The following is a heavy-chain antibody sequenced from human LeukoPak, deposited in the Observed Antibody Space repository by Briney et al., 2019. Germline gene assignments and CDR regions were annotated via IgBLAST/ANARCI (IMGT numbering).Heavy chain of an antibody. V-gene: IGHV3-53*01. CDR3: ARDCSSTSCYPYYGMDV. Sequence: GGSLRLSCAASGFTVSGNYMSWVRQAPGKGLEWVSIIYSGGSTYYADSVKGRFTISRDNSKNTLYLQLNSLRAEDTAVYYCARDCSSTSCYPYYGMDVWSQGTTVTVSS. D-gene: IGHD2-2*01. CDR2: IYSGGST. J-gene: IGHJ6*02. CDR1: GFTVSGNY.